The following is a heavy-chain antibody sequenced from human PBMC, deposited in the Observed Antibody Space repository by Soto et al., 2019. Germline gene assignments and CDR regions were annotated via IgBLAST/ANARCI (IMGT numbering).Heavy chain of an antibody. CDR2: IYYSGST. D-gene: IGHD1-1*01. CDR1: GGSISSSSYY. Sequence: SETLSLTCTVSGGSISSSSYYWGWIRQPPGKGLEWIGSIYYSGSTYYNPSLKSRVTISVDTSKNQFSLKPSSVTAADTAVYYCARHVQLENWFDPWGQGTLVTVSS. CDR3: ARHVQLENWFDP. V-gene: IGHV4-39*01. J-gene: IGHJ5*02.